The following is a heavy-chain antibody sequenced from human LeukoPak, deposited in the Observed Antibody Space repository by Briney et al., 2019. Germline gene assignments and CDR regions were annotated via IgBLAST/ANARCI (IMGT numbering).Heavy chain of an antibody. V-gene: IGHV3-53*01. CDR3: ARVWAAAQGGPWFDP. Sequence: GGSLRLSCAASGFTVSSNYMGWVRQAPGKGLEWVSVIYSGGSTYYADSVKGRFTISSANSKNTLYLQMNSLRAEDTAVYYCARVWAAAQGGPWFDPWGQGTLVTVSS. J-gene: IGHJ5*02. D-gene: IGHD6-13*01. CDR1: GFTVSSNY. CDR2: IYSGGST.